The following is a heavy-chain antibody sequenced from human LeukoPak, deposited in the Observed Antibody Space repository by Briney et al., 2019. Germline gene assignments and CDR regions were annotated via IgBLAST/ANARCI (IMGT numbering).Heavy chain of an antibody. D-gene: IGHD2-15*01. J-gene: IGHJ6*02. CDR3: AREIVGQHLRYYYYYGMDV. CDR1: GFTFSSYA. V-gene: IGHV3-30-3*01. CDR2: ISYDGSKK. Sequence: GGSLRLSSAASGFTFSSYAMHWVRQAPGKGLEWVAVISYDGSKKYYADSVKGRFTISRDNSKNTLYLQMNSLRAGNTAVYYCAREIVGQHLRYYYYYGMDVWGQGTTVTVSS.